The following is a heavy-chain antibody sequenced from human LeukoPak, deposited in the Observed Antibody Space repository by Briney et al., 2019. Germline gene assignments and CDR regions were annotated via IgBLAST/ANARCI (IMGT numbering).Heavy chain of an antibody. J-gene: IGHJ4*02. CDR2: ISGSGGST. D-gene: IGHD3-22*01. CDR3: AKITMILVVITYDPFFDY. V-gene: IGHV3-23*01. CDR1: GFTFSSYA. Sequence: HSGGSLILSCAASGFTFSSYAMSWVRQAPGEGLEWVSAISGSGGSTYYADSVKGRFTISRDNSKNTMYLQMNSLRAEDTAVYYCAKITMILVVITYDPFFDYWGQGTLVTVSS.